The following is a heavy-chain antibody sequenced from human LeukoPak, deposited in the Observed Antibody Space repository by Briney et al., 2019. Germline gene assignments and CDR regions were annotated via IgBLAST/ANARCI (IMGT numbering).Heavy chain of an antibody. D-gene: IGHD1-7*01. V-gene: IGHV3-23*01. CDR3: AKTARYNWNYGDAFDI. CDR2: ISGSGGST. J-gene: IGHJ3*02. CDR1: GFTFSSYA. Sequence: PSGGSLRLSCAASGFTFSSYAMSWVRQAPGKGLEWVSAISGSGGSTYYADSVKGRFTISRDNSKNTLYLQMNSLRAEDTAVYYCAKTARYNWNYGDAFDIWGQGTMVTVSS.